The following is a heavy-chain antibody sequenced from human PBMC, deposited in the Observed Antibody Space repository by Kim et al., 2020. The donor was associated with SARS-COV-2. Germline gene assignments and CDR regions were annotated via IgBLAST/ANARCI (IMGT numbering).Heavy chain of an antibody. J-gene: IGHJ4*02. CDR2: ISYDGSNK. CDR1: GFTFSSYA. D-gene: IGHD5-18*01. V-gene: IGHV3-30*04. CDR3: ARDLVDTAMVTPFSFDY. Sequence: GGSLRLSCAASGFTFSSYAMHWVHQAPGKGLEWVAVISYDGSNKYYADSVKGRFTISRDNSKNTLYLQMNSLRAEDTAVYYCARDLVDTAMVTPFSFDYWGQGTLVTVSS.